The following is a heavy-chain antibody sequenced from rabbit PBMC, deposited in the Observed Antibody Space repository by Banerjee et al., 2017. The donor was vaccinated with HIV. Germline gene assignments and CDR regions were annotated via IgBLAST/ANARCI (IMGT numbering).Heavy chain of an antibody. CDR3: ARGYNGYVWAFNL. CDR1: GFSFSSSYY. V-gene: IGHV1S40*01. J-gene: IGHJ4*01. Sequence: QSLEESGGGLVQPEGSLTLTCTASGFSFSSSYYMCWVRQAPGKGLEWIGCIYTGSGSTYYASRAKGRFTISKTSSTTVTLQMTSLTAADTATFFCARGYNGYVWAFNLWGPGTLV. CDR2: IYTGSGST. D-gene: IGHD6-1*01.